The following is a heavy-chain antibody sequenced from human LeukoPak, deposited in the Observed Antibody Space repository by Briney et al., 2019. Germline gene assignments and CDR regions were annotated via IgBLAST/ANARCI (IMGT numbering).Heavy chain of an antibody. CDR3: ARDSSGWNFDY. Sequence: GGSLRLSCAACGFTFSSYSMNWVRQAPGKGLEWVSSISSSSSYIYYADSVKGRFTISRDNAKNSLYLHMNSLRAEDTAVYYCARDSSGWNFDYWVQGTLVTVSS. V-gene: IGHV3-21*01. J-gene: IGHJ4*02. D-gene: IGHD6-19*01. CDR2: ISSSSSYI. CDR1: GFTFSSYS.